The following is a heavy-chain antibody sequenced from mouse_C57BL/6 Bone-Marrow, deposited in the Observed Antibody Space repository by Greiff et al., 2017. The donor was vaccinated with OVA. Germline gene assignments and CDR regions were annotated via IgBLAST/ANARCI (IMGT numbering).Heavy chain of an antibody. V-gene: IGHV5-6*01. Sequence: EVMLVESGGDLVKPGGSLKLSCAASGFTFSSYGMSWVRQTPDKRLEWVATISSGGSYTYYPDSVKGRFTISRDNAKNTLYLQMSSLKSEDTAMYYCASDSSGYDYWGQGTTLTVSS. J-gene: IGHJ2*01. CDR1: GFTFSSYG. CDR2: ISSGGSYT. D-gene: IGHD3-2*02. CDR3: ASDSSGYDY.